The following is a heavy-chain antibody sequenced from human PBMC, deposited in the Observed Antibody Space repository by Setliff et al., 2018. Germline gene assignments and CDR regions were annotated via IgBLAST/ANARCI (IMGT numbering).Heavy chain of an antibody. D-gene: IGHD3-3*01. CDR1: GYIFKSYG. CDR3: AISSLSICSGDTCPNAFDI. Sequence: ASVKVSCKASGYIFKSYGIGWVRQAPGQGLEWMGWISSYNDVTNYAQSFQGRVTMTTDTSKSAAYMDLRGLRSDDTAVYYCAISSLSICSGDTCPNAFDIWGQGTLVTVS. V-gene: IGHV1-18*01. J-gene: IGHJ3*02. CDR2: ISSYNDVT.